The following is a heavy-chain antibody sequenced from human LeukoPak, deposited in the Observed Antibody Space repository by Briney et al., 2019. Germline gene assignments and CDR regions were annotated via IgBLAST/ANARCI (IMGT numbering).Heavy chain of an antibody. CDR1: GGSVNTYY. CDR3: ARHVGYGNNSFDP. Sequence: TSETLSLTCIVSGGSVNTYYWSWIRQPPGKGLEWIGYVYYTGSTNYNPSLKSRVTIFEDKSKNQFSLRLSSVTVADTAVYYCARHVGYGNNSFDPWGQGTLVTVSS. D-gene: IGHD5-18*01. CDR2: VYYTGST. V-gene: IGHV4-59*08. J-gene: IGHJ5*02.